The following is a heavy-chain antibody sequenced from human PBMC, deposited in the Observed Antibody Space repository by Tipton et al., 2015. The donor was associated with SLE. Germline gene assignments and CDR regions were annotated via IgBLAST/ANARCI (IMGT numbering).Heavy chain of an antibody. CDR3: ARDTVYYYDSSGNKTLDI. Sequence: TLSLTCAVYGGSFSDYYWSWIRQPPGKGLEWIGEINHSGSTNYNPSLKSRVTISVDTSRNQFSLKLSSVTAADTAVYYCARDTVYYYDSSGNKTLDIWGQGTMVTVSS. CDR1: GGSFSDYY. J-gene: IGHJ3*02. V-gene: IGHV4-34*01. CDR2: INHSGST. D-gene: IGHD3-22*01.